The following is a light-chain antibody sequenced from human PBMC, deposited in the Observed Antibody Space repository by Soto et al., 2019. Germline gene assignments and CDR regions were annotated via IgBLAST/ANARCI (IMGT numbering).Light chain of an antibody. J-gene: IGLJ3*02. CDR2: EGN. CDR3: CSYASSSTFV. V-gene: IGLV2-23*03. Sequence: QSALTQPASVSGSPGQSITISCTGTYSDVGSYNLVSWYQHHPGKAPKLMIYEGNKRPSGVSNRFSVSKSGYTASLTISGLQAEYEADYYFCSYASSSTFVFGGGTKLTVL. CDR1: YSDVGSYNL.